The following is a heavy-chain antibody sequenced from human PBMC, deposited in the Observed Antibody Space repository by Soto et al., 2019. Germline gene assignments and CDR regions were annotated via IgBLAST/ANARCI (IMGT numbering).Heavy chain of an antibody. CDR3: ARGSSSWYWGWFDP. D-gene: IGHD6-13*01. V-gene: IGHV4-34*01. J-gene: IGHJ5*02. CDR2: ANHSGST. Sequence: PSETLSLTFAVYGGSFSGYYWRWIRQPPGKGLEWIGDANHSGSTKYNPSRKSRVTISVDTSKNQFSLKLSSVTAADTAVYHCARGSSSWYWGWFDPWAQGTRVTVSS. CDR1: GGSFSGYY.